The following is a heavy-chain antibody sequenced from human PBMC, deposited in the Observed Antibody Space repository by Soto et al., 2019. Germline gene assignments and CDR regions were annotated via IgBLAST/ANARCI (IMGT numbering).Heavy chain of an antibody. CDR2: ISYDGSKK. CDR1: GFSFSDFG. Sequence: QVQLMESGGGVVQPGRSLRLSCAASGFSFSDFGMHWVRQAPGKGLEWVAVISYDGSKKYHVDSVKGRFTIFRDNSKNTLSLQMNSLRDEDTAVYYCASSWVYYYYGVNVWGQGTTVTVSS. J-gene: IGHJ6*02. V-gene: IGHV3-30*03. CDR3: ASSWVYYYYGVNV.